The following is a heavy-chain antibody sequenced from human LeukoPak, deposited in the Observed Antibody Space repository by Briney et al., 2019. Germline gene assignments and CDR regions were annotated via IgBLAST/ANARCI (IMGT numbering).Heavy chain of an antibody. CDR2: IYYSGSS. J-gene: IGHJ4*02. CDR3: ARGHSSSWYYFDY. D-gene: IGHD6-13*01. V-gene: IGHV4-59*01. CDR1: AGSISTYC. Sequence: AETLSPTRTVSAGSISTYCWSSVRKPSARSLKGSCSIYYSGSSDYNPSLNSRVTVSPDTSKTHFSLQLSSVTAADTAVYYCARGHSSSWYYFDYWGQGTLVTVSS.